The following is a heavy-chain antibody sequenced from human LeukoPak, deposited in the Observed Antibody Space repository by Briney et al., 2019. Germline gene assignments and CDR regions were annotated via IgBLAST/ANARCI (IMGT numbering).Heavy chain of an antibody. J-gene: IGHJ4*02. Sequence: ASVKVSCEASGYTFTGYYMHWVRQAPGHGLEWMGRINPNSGGTNYAQKFQSRVTLTRGTSICTAYMELSRLRSDDTAVYSCARHYYDSSGYYYYYFDYWGQGTLVTVSS. CDR2: INPNSGGT. V-gene: IGHV1-2*06. D-gene: IGHD3-22*01. CDR1: GYTFTGYY. CDR3: ARHYYDSSGYYYYYFDY.